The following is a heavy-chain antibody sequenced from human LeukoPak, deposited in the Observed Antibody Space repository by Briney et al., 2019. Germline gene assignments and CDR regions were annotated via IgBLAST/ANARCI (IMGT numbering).Heavy chain of an antibody. Sequence: PSETLSLTCTVSGDSINTKNYYWGWIRQPPGQGLEWIGSIYYSGNTYYNPSPKSRVTLSIDTSKNQCSLRLSSVTAADTAVYHCARHSYGTFDYWGQGTLVTVSS. V-gene: IGHV4-39*01. J-gene: IGHJ4*02. D-gene: IGHD5-18*01. CDR2: IYYSGNT. CDR3: ARHSYGTFDY. CDR1: GDSINTKNYY.